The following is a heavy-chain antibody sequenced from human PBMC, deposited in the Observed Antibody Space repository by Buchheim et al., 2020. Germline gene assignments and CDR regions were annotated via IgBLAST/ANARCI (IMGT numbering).Heavy chain of an antibody. CDR1: EFTFSSYW. CDR2: IKQDGSEK. V-gene: IGHV3-7*01. J-gene: IGHJ6*03. CDR3: ARHFGYNYGGGYFYYLDV. D-gene: IGHD5-18*01. Sequence: VQLVESGGGLVQPGGSLRLSCVGSEFTFSSYWISWVRQAPGKGLEWVGNIKQDGSEKNYVDSVKGRFTISRDNVQNSLYLQLNSLRAEDTAVYYCARHFGYNYGGGYFYYLDVWGKGTT.